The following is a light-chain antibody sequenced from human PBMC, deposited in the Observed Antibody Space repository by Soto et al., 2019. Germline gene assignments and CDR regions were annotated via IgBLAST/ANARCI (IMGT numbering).Light chain of an antibody. CDR2: GAS. V-gene: IGKV3-15*01. CDR1: QSVSSN. J-gene: IGKJ1*01. CDR3: QHYNNWPRT. Sequence: EIEMTQSPATLSLSPGERATLYCWASQSVSSNLAWYQQKPGQAPRLLIYGASTRVTGVPARFSGSGSGTEFILIISSLQSEDFAVYYCQHYNNWPRTFGQGTKV.